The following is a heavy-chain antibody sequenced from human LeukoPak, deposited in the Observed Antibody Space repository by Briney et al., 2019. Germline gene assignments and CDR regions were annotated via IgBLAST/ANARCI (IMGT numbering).Heavy chain of an antibody. V-gene: IGHV1-46*01. D-gene: IGHD2-15*01. CDR1: GYTFTSYY. CDR3: ARGARGGPHLYYYYYYMDV. J-gene: IGHJ6*03. Sequence: ASVKVSCKASGYTFTSYYMHWVRQAPGQGLEWMGIINPSGGSTSYAQKFQGRVTMTRDMSTSTVYMELSSLRSEDTAVYCCARGARGGPHLYYYYYYMDVWGKGTTVTVSS. CDR2: INPSGGST.